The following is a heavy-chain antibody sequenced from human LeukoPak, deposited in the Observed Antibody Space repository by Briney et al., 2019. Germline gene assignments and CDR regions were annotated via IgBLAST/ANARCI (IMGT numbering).Heavy chain of an antibody. J-gene: IGHJ4*02. CDR3: ATHPHSSYGSSDSHSGFEDY. Sequence: NPSETLSLTCTVSGGSISSRSCYWGWIRQSPGKGLEWIGSMSYSGSTSHNPSLKSRVTISIDRSKNQFSLKLSSVTAADTAVYYCATHPHSSYGSSDSHSGFEDYWGQGTLVIVSS. D-gene: IGHD3-22*01. V-gene: IGHV4-39*01. CDR2: MSYSGST. CDR1: GGSISSRSCY.